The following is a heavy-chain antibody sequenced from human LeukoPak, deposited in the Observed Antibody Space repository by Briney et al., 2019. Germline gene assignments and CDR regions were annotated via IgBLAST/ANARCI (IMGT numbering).Heavy chain of an antibody. D-gene: IGHD2-2*01. CDR3: AREQVETDAFDI. V-gene: IGHV3-11*04. CDR1: GFTFSDHY. CDR2: ISSSGDTI. J-gene: IGHJ3*02. Sequence: GGSLRLSCAASGFTFSDHYMNWIRQPPGKGLEWISYISSSGDTIYYADSVKGRFTISRDNAKNSLYLQMNSLRAEDTAVYYCAREQVETDAFDIWGQGTMVTVSS.